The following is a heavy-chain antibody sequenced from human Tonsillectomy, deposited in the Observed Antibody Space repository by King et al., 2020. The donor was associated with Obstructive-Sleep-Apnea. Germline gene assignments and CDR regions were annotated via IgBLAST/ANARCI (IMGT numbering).Heavy chain of an antibody. CDR1: GGSISSNNW. CDR3: ARDSNVVRGDPYGMDV. J-gene: IGHJ6*02. Sequence: VQLQESGPGLVKPSGTLSLTCAVSGGSISSNNWWSWVRQPPGKGLQWIGEIYHGGTNYNPSLKSRVTISVDKSKNQFSLRLSPVTAADTAVYYCARDSNVVRGDPYGMDVWGQGTTVTVSS. CDR2: IYHGGT. D-gene: IGHD3-10*01. V-gene: IGHV4-4*02.